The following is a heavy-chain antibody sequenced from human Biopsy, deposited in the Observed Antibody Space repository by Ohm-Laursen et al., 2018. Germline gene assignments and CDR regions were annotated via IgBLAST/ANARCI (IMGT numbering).Heavy chain of an antibody. CDR3: TRLGNFWNAEDGLDL. Sequence: SETLSLTWNVSGDSISIYYWSWIRQPPGKGLEWIGHASYSGYTNYNPSLKSRVTISVDTSKNHFSLNLRSVTAADTAVYSCTRLGNFWNAEDGLDLWGLETMVTVSS. CDR1: GDSISIYY. CDR2: ASYSGYT. D-gene: IGHD3-3*01. J-gene: IGHJ3*01. V-gene: IGHV4-59*08.